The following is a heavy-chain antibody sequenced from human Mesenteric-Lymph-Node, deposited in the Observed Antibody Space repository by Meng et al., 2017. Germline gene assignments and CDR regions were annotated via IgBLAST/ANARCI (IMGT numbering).Heavy chain of an antibody. J-gene: IGHJ4*02. CDR2: LNAGNGHT. D-gene: IGHD3-10*01. V-gene: IGHV1-3*01. CDR3: ARGESRGSLDF. CDR1: GYIFSAYT. Sequence: SVNVSCKTSGYIFSAYTMHWVRQAPGQRLEWLAWLNAGNGHTKFSQMLQGRVTVTRDTSASTAYMEVSSLRSEDTAVYYCARGESRGSLDFGGQGTLVTVSS.